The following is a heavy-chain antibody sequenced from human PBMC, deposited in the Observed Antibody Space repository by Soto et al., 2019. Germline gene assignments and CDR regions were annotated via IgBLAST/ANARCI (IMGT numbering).Heavy chain of an antibody. J-gene: IGHJ6*03. CDR3: ARDPESYPDYYMDV. Sequence: GGSLRLSCAASGFTFSSYWMSWVRQAPGKGLEWVANIKQDGSEKYYVDSVKGRFTISRDNAKNSLYLQMNSLRAEDTAVYYCARDPESYPDYYMDVWGKGTTVTVSS. CDR1: GFTFSSYW. V-gene: IGHV3-7*01. CDR2: IKQDGSEK. D-gene: IGHD1-26*01.